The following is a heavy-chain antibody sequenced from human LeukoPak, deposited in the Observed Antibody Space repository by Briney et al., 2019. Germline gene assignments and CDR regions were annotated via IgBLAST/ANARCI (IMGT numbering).Heavy chain of an antibody. CDR1: GGTFSSYA. D-gene: IGHD2-2*01. CDR3: ARDPDIVVVPAALADY. Sequence: ASVKVSCKASGGTFSSYAISWVRQAPGQGLEWMGRIIPILGIANYAQKFQGRFTITADKSTSTAYMELSSLRSEDTAVYYCARDPDIVVVPAALADYWGQGTLVTVSS. J-gene: IGHJ4*02. CDR2: IIPILGIA. V-gene: IGHV1-69*04.